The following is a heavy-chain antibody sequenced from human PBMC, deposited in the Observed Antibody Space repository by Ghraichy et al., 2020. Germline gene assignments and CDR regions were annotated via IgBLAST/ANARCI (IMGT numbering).Heavy chain of an antibody. J-gene: IGHJ4*02. D-gene: IGHD6-19*01. CDR2: IWYDGSNK. CDR1: GFTFSSYG. V-gene: IGHV3-33*01. CDR3: ARDLGDGSGWPAFDY. Sequence: GGSLRLSCAASGFTFSSYGMHWVRQAPGKGLEWVAVIWYDGSNKYYADSVKGRFTISRDNSKNTLYLQMNSLRAEDTAVYYCARDLGDGSGWPAFDYWGQGTLVTVSS.